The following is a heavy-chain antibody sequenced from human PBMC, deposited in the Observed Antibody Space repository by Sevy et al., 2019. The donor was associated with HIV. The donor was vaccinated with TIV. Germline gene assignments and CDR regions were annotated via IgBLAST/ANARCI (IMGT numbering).Heavy chain of an antibody. CDR3: AKEWTQLSDWYGELDY. CDR2: IRISGGNT. Sequence: GESLKISCAASGFTFSNYAMSWVRQAPGKGLEWVSSIRISGGNTYYADSVKGRFTISRDNSKNTLYLQMNSLRAEETAVYYCAKEWTQLSDWYGELDYWGQGSLVTVSS. V-gene: IGHV3-23*01. CDR1: GFTFSNYA. D-gene: IGHD6-19*01. J-gene: IGHJ4*02.